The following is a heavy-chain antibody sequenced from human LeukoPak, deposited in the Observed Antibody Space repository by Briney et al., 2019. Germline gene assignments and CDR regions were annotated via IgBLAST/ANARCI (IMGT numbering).Heavy chain of an antibody. CDR3: AKDIGYYAVSGFDP. V-gene: IGHV3-9*01. D-gene: IGHD1-26*01. J-gene: IGHJ5*02. CDR1: GFTFSSYA. Sequence: GGSLRLSCAASGFTFSSYAMHWVRQAPGKGLEWVSGISWSSGNIGYADSVKGRFTISRDNAKNSLYLQMSSLRAEDTALYYCAKDIGYYAVSGFDPWGQGTLVTVSS. CDR2: ISWSSGNI.